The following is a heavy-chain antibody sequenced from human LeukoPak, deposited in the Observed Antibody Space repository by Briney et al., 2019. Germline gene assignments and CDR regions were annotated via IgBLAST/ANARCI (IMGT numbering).Heavy chain of an antibody. Sequence: SEALSLTCTVSGGSISGYYWSWIRQPPGKGRQWIGYIYTNENTKYSPSLQSRVTKSVDTSKNQFSLKLISVTAADTAVYYCVRQAYYSESGSWTGFDYWGQGTLVPVSS. CDR3: VRQAYYSESGSWTGFDY. CDR2: IYTNENT. D-gene: IGHD3-10*01. J-gene: IGHJ4*02. V-gene: IGHV4-4*09. CDR1: GGSISGYY.